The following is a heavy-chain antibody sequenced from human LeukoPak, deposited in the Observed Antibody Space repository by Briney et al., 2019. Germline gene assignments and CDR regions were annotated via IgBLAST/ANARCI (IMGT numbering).Heavy chain of an antibody. D-gene: IGHD3/OR15-3a*01. CDR3: ASTSLDFYYYYGMDV. CDR1: GGSISSGGYS. CDR2: IYHSGST. Sequence: PSQTLSLTCAVSGGSISSGGYSWSWIRQPPGKGLEWLGYIYHSGSTYYNPSLKSRVTISVDRSKNQFSLKLSSVTAADTAVYYCASTSLDFYYYYGMDVWGQGTTVTVSS. J-gene: IGHJ6*02. V-gene: IGHV4-30-2*01.